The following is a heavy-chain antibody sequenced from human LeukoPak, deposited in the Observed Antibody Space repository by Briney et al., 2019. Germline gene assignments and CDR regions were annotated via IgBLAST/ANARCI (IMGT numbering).Heavy chain of an antibody. V-gene: IGHV3-33*06. CDR2: IWSDGTNQ. D-gene: IGHD4-11*01. CDR3: AKDAQRGFDYSNSLEY. CDR1: GLTFVPYA. J-gene: IGHJ4*02. Sequence: AGRSLRSSLAGFGLTFVPYAFTGFGKAPAKGLGWVQEIWSDGTNQYYADSVKGRFTISRDDSQKTVHLEMNSLRIEDTAMYYCAKDAQRGFDYSNSLEYWGPGTLVTVSS.